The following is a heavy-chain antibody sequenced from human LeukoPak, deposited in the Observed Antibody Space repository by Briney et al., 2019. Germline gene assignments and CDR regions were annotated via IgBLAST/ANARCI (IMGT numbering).Heavy chain of an antibody. J-gene: IGHJ3*02. CDR2: ISSDGSNK. CDR1: GFTFSSYG. Sequence: GRSLRLSCAASGFTFSSYGMHWVRQAPGKGLEWVAVISSDGSNKYYADSVKGRFTISRDNSKNTLYLQMNSLRAEDTAVYYCAGGYTSGWYVAFDIWGQGTMVTVSS. CDR3: AGGYTSGWYVAFDI. V-gene: IGHV3-30*03. D-gene: IGHD6-19*01.